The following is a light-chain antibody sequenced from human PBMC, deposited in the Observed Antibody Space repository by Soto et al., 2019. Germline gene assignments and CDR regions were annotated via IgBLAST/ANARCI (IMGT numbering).Light chain of an antibody. J-gene: IGKJ1*01. V-gene: IGKV3-20*01. CDR3: HQYVNSVWT. CDR1: QSLDNKY. CDR2: GAS. Sequence: EIVLTQSPGTLSLSPGERVTLSCRASQSLDNKYLDWYQQKPGQSPRLLIYGASRRATGIPDRFSGSGSGTDFTLTISRLEAEDFAVYFCHQYVNSVWTFGQGTKVEIK.